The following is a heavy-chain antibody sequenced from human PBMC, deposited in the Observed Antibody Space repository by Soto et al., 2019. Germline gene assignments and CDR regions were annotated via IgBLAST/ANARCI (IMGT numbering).Heavy chain of an antibody. Sequence: SVKVSCKASGGTFSSYTISWVRQAPGQGLEWMGRIIPILGIANYAQKLQGRVTITADKSTSTAYMELSSLRSEDTAVYYCARDRLAYGMDVWGQGTTVTVSS. J-gene: IGHJ6*02. CDR3: ARDRLAYGMDV. V-gene: IGHV1-69*04. CDR1: GGTFSSYT. D-gene: IGHD6-25*01. CDR2: IIPILGIA.